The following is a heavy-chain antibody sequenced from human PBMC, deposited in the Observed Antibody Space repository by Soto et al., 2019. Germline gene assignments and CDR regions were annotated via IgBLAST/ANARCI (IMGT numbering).Heavy chain of an antibody. CDR3: AKDRRDSSYDGPFDY. D-gene: IGHD3-3*01. J-gene: IGHJ4*02. Sequence: GGSLRLSCAVSGFTFSSYAMSWVRQAPGKGLEWVSGISGSGGSTYYADSLKGRFTISRDNSENTLYLQMNSLRAEDTAVYYCAKDRRDSSYDGPFDYWGQGTLVTVSS. V-gene: IGHV3-23*01. CDR2: ISGSGGST. CDR1: GFTFSSYA.